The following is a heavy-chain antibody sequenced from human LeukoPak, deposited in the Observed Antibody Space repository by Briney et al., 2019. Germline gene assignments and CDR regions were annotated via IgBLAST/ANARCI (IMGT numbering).Heavy chain of an antibody. Sequence: GGSLRLSCAASGFTFSSYSMNWVRQAPGKGLEWVSSISSSSSYIHSADSVRGRFTISRDNAKNSLCLQMNSLRDEDTAVYYCARDLGRQQPGDAFDIWGQGKMVTVSS. V-gene: IGHV3-21*01. J-gene: IGHJ3*02. D-gene: IGHD6-13*01. CDR3: ARDLGRQQPGDAFDI. CDR2: ISSSSSYI. CDR1: GFTFSSYS.